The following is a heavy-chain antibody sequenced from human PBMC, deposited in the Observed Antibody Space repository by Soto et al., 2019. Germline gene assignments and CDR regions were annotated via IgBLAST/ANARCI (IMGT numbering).Heavy chain of an antibody. J-gene: IGHJ4*02. CDR1: GYTCTTYD. Sequence: GASVNVSCKASGYTCTTYDINWVRQATGQGLEWMGWMNPNSGNTGYAQKFQGRVTLTRDTSISTAYMELSSLRSDDTAVYYCARDYYGSGSYYNFWGQGTLVTVSS. D-gene: IGHD3-10*01. CDR3: ARDYYGSGSYYNF. V-gene: IGHV1-8*01. CDR2: MNPNSGNT.